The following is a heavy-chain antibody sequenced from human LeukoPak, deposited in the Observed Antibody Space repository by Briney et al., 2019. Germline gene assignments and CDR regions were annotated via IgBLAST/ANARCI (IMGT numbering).Heavy chain of an antibody. J-gene: IGHJ4*02. CDR3: ARAQADYYDSTETYYFDY. CDR1: GGSISSYY. V-gene: IGHV4-59*12. D-gene: IGHD3-22*01. CDR2: IYYSGST. Sequence: SETLSLTCTVSGGSISSYYWSWIRQPPGKGLEWIGYIYYSGSTYYNPSLKSRVTISVDRSKNQFSLKLSSVTAADTAVYYCARAQADYYDSTETYYFDYWGQGTLVTVSS.